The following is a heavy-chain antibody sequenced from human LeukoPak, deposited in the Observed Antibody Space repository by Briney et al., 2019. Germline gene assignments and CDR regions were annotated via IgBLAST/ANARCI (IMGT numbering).Heavy chain of an antibody. CDR3: ARDRGDNWYFDL. Sequence: SGGSLRLSCAASGFTVISNYMSWVRQAPGKGLEWVSVIYSGGSAYYADSVKGRFTISRDNSKNTLYLQMNSLRAEDTAVYYCARDRGDNWYFDLWGRGTLVTVSS. CDR1: GFTVISNY. CDR2: IYSGGSA. J-gene: IGHJ2*01. D-gene: IGHD2-21*02. V-gene: IGHV3-66*02.